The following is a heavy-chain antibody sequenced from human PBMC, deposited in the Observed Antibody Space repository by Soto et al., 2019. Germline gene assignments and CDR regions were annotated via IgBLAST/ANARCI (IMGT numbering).Heavy chain of an antibody. CDR3: ARGIVGATTRAFDI. Sequence: PGGSLRLSCAASGFTFSSYGMHWVRQAPGKGLEWVAVIWYDGSNKYYADSVKGRFTISRDNSKNTLYLQMNSLRAEDTAVYYCARGIVGATTRAFDIGGQGTMVTVSS. V-gene: IGHV3-33*01. J-gene: IGHJ3*02. D-gene: IGHD1-26*01. CDR2: IWYDGSNK. CDR1: GFTFSSYG.